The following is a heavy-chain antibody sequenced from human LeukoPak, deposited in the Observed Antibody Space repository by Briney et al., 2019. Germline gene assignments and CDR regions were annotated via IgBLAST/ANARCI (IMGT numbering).Heavy chain of an antibody. D-gene: IGHD2-2*01. CDR1: GGSISSGSYY. J-gene: IGHJ5*02. Sequence: PSETLSLTCIVAGGSISSGSYYWSWIRQPAGKGLEWIGRIYTSGSTNYNPSLKSRVTISVDTSKNQFSLKLSSVTAADTAVYYCARELLYCSSTSCLGYFDPWGQGTLVTVSS. CDR2: IYTSGST. CDR3: ARELLYCSSTSCLGYFDP. V-gene: IGHV4-61*02.